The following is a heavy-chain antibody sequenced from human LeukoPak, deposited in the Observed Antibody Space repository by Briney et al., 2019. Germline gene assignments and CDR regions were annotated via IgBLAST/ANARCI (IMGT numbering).Heavy chain of an antibody. CDR3: ARDPSWEILSYFDY. D-gene: IGHD1-26*01. Sequence: GGSLRLSCAASGFTFRNYYMTWIRQAPGKGLEWVSYISASGDTIYYGDSVRGRFTISRDNAKNSLYLAMNTLKAEDTAVYYCARDPSWEILSYFDYWGQGTLVTVSS. V-gene: IGHV3-11*04. J-gene: IGHJ4*02. CDR1: GFTFRNYY. CDR2: ISASGDTI.